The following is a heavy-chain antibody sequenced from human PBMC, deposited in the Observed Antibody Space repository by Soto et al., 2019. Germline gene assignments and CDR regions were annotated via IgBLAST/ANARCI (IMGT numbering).Heavy chain of an antibody. CDR2: IYYSGST. J-gene: IGHJ4*02. V-gene: IGHV4-59*08. D-gene: IGHD4-17*01. Sequence: SETLSLTCTVSGGSISSYYWSWIRQPPGKGLEWIGYIYYSGSTNYNPSLKSRVTISVDTSKNQFSLKLSSVTAADTAVYYCARRYGDTHDYWGQGTLVTVSS. CDR3: ARRYGDTHDY. CDR1: GGSISSYY.